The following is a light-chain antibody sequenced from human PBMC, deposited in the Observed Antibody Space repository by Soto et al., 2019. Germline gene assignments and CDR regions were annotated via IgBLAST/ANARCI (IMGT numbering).Light chain of an antibody. Sequence: IQMTQSPSTLSASVGDRVTITCRASQSISDWLAWYQQKPGKAPKLLIYKASSLESGVPSRFSGSGSGTEFTLTISSLQPDDFATYYCQQFNNSPYTFGQGTKLEIK. V-gene: IGKV1-5*03. CDR3: QQFNNSPYT. J-gene: IGKJ2*01. CDR1: QSISDW. CDR2: KAS.